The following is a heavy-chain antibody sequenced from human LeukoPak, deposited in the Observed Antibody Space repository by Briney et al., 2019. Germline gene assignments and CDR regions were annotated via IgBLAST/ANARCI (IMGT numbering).Heavy chain of an antibody. CDR2: IRQDGSQK. V-gene: IGHV3-7*01. CDR3: ATQRPTGAVDY. D-gene: IGHD1-1*01. Sequence: GRSLRLSCAASGFAISTYWMSWVRQAPGKGLEWVANIRQDGSQKYYVDSVKGRFTISRDNAKNSLYLQMDSLRAEDTAVYSCATQRPTGAVDYWGQGTLVTVSS. CDR1: GFAISTYW. J-gene: IGHJ4*02.